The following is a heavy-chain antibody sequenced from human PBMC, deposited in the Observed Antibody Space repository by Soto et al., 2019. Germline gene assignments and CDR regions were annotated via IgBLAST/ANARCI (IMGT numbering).Heavy chain of an antibody. V-gene: IGHV4-39*01. CDR1: VGSVTNSSYY. D-gene: IGHD4-17*01. Sequence: PSEALSVTCTFSVGSVTNSSYYWGWIRQSPGKGLEWTGSVYYRGRSYSKSSVKSRVTISVDTSKNRFSLSLNSVTASDTAVYFCLSQRTTVQTKAYFDYWGPGALVTVSS. CDR2: VYYRGRS. CDR3: LSQRTTVQTKAYFDY. J-gene: IGHJ4*01.